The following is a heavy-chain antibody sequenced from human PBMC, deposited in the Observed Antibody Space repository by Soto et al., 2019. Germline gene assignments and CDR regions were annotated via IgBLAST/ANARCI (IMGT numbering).Heavy chain of an antibody. J-gene: IGHJ4*02. CDR1: GGSISSYY. CDR3: ARGRYDILTGYSPSNY. D-gene: IGHD3-9*01. Sequence: SETLSLTCTVSGGSISSYYWSWIRQPPGKGLVWIGYIYYSGSTNYNPSLKSRVTISVDTSKNQFSLKLSSVTAADTAVYYCARGRYDILTGYSPSNYWGQGTLVTVSS. V-gene: IGHV4-59*01. CDR2: IYYSGST.